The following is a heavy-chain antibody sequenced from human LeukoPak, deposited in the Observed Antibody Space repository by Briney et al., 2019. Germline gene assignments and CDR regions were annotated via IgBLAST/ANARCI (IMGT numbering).Heavy chain of an antibody. V-gene: IGHV3-11*04. J-gene: IGHJ4*02. CDR1: GFTFSNYY. CDR3: ARTTESYWGY. CDR2: ISSSGSTI. D-gene: IGHD1-26*01. Sequence: GGSLRLSCAASGFTFSNYYMSWIRQAPGGGLEWVSYISSSGSTIYYADSVKGRFIICRDNAKHSLCLQMNSLRGEDTAVYYCARTTESYWGYWGQGTLVTVSS.